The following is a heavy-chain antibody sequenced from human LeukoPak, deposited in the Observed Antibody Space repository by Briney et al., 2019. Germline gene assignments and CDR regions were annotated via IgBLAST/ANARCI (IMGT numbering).Heavy chain of an antibody. CDR2: ISWNSGSI. V-gene: IGHV3-9*01. D-gene: IGHD6-19*01. Sequence: GRSLRLSCAASGVTFDDYAMHWVRQAPGKGLEWASGISWNSGSIGYADSVKGRFTISRDNAKNSLYLQMNSLRAEDTALYYCAKDIGHSSGWYYFDYWGQGTLVTVSS. CDR3: AKDIGHSSGWYYFDY. CDR1: GVTFDDYA. J-gene: IGHJ4*02.